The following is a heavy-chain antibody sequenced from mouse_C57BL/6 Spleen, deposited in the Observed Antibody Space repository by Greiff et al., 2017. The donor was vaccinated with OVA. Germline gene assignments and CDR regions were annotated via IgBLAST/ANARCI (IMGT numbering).Heavy chain of an antibody. CDR1: GYTFTDYN. CDR3: ARRAYYYGSSPWFAY. Sequence: VQLQQSGPELVKPGASVKIPCKASGYTFTDYNTDWVKQSHGKSLEWIGDINPNNGGTIYNQKFKGKATLTVDKSSSTAYMELRSLTSEDTAVYYCARRAYYYGSSPWFAYWGQGTLVTVSA. V-gene: IGHV1-18*01. D-gene: IGHD1-1*01. CDR2: INPNNGGT. J-gene: IGHJ3*01.